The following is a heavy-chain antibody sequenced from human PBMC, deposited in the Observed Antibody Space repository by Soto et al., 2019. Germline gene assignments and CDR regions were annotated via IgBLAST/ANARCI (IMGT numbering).Heavy chain of an antibody. CDR3: ANEYVDGTTGFDY. Sequence: GGSLRLSCAASGFTFDDYAMHWVRQAPGKGLEWVSGISWNSGSIGYADSVKGRFTISRDNAKNSLYLQMNSLRAEDTALYYCANEYVDGTTGFDYWGQGTLVTVSS. J-gene: IGHJ4*02. V-gene: IGHV3-9*01. D-gene: IGHD1-1*01. CDR1: GFTFDDYA. CDR2: ISWNSGSI.